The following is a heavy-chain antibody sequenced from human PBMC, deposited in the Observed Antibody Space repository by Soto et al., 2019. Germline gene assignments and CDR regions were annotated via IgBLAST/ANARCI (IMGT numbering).Heavy chain of an antibody. D-gene: IGHD2-2*02. V-gene: IGHV4-31*03. CDR1: VVSISSGGYY. CDR3: ARDRVVVVPAAISYYYYGMDV. J-gene: IGHJ6*02. Sequence: SETLSLTCTFSVVSISSGGYYWSWIRQHPGKGLEWIGYIYYSGSTYYNPSLKSRVTISVDTSKNQFSRKLSSVTAADTTVYYCARDRVVVVPAAISYYYYGMDVWGQGTTVTVSS. CDR2: IYYSGST.